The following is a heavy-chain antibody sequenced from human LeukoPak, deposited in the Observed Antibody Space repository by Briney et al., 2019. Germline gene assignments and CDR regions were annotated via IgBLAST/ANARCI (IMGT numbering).Heavy chain of an antibody. V-gene: IGHV1-69*05. J-gene: IGHJ4*02. CDR3: AREVPYDSSGYSQRMSFGY. CDR2: IIPIFGTA. CDR1: GGTLSSYA. D-gene: IGHD3-22*01. Sequence: GASVKVSCKASGGTLSSYAISWVRQAPGQGLEWMGGIIPIFGTANSAQKVQGRGTITTDESTSTAYMELSSLRSEDTAVYYCAREVPYDSSGYSQRMSFGYWGQGTLVTVSS.